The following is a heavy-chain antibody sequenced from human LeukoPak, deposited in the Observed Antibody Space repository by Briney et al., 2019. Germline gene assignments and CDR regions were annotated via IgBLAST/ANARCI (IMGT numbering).Heavy chain of an antibody. J-gene: IGHJ4*02. CDR2: ITGNGVNT. D-gene: IGHD2-2*02. V-gene: IGHV3-23*01. CDR3: AKPRADIPATVFDS. CDR1: GFTFTSYA. Sequence: PGGSLRLSCATSGFTFTSYAMNWVRQAPGKGLEWVAAITGNGVNTYYADSVKGPFTISSDPSKNTLFLQMHSLRADDTAVYYCAKPRADIPATVFDSWGQGALVTVSS.